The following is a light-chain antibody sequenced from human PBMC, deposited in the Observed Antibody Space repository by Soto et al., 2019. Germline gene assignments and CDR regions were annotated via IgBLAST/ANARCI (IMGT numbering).Light chain of an antibody. CDR2: DAS. J-gene: IGKJ5*01. Sequence: EIVLTQSPGTLSLSPGDRVTLSCRASQSISINLAWYQHKPGHAPRLLMYDASTRATGIPARFSGSGSGTEFTLTISSLQSEDFAVYYCQQYGSSITFGQGTRLEI. CDR1: QSISIN. V-gene: IGKV3-15*01. CDR3: QQYGSSIT.